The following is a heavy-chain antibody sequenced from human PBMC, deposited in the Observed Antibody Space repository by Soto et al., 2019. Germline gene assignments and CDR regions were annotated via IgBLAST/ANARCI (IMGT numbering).Heavy chain of an antibody. J-gene: IGHJ4*02. CDR2: IYYSGST. CDR3: ARVTGGSHDY. CDR1: GGSISSYY. D-gene: IGHD7-27*01. Sequence: SETLSLTCTVSGGSISSYYWSWIRQPPGKGLEWIGYIYYSGSTNYNPSLKSRVTISVDTSKNQFSLKLSSVTAADKAVYYCARVTGGSHDYWGRGTLVTVSS. V-gene: IGHV4-59*01.